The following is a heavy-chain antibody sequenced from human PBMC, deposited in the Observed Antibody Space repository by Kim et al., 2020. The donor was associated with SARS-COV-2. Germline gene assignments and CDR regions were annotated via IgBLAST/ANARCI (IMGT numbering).Heavy chain of an antibody. Sequence: TNSNTSLKSRVTISVDTSKNQFSLKLSSVTAADTAVYYCARGGWPGAFDIWGQGTMVTVSS. V-gene: IGHV4-59*09. CDR3: ARGGWPGAFDI. J-gene: IGHJ3*02. CDR2: T.